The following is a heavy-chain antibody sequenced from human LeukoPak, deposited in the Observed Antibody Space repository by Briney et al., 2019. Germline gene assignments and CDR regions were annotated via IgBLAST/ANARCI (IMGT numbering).Heavy chain of an antibody. CDR1: GGSFSGYY. J-gene: IGHJ4*02. CDR2: INHSGST. D-gene: IGHD3-10*01. CDR3: ASNSFDYYGSGSYSVDY. V-gene: IGHV4-34*01. Sequence: SETLSLTCAVYGGSFSGYYWSWIRQPPGKGLEWIGEINHSGSTNYNPSLKSRVTISVDTSKNHFSLKLSSVTAADTAVYYCASNSFDYYGSGSYSVDYWGQGTLVTVSS.